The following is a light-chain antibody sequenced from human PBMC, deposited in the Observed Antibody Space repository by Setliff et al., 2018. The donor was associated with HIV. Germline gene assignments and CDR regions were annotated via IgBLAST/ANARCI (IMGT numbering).Light chain of an antibody. CDR1: SSNIWAGYD. V-gene: IGLV1-40*01. CDR3: QSYDSSLSGVV. CDR2: GNS. J-gene: IGLJ2*01. Sequence: QSALPQPPSVSGAPGQRVTISCTGSSSNIWAGYDVHWYQQFPGTAPKILIFGNSNRPSGVPDRFSDSKSGTSASLAITGLQAEDEGDYYCQSYDSSLSGVVFGGGTK.